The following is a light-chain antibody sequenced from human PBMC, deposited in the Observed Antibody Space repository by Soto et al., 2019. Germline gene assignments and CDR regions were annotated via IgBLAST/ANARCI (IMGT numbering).Light chain of an antibody. CDR3: QQYGSSPRT. CDR2: GAS. Sequence: DIVLTQSPGTLSLSPGERATLSCRASQTVSSSLAWYQQKPGQAPRLLIFGASTRAAGFPDRFSGSGSGTDLTLTISRLDPEDFAVYYCQQYGSSPRTFGQGTKVEIK. J-gene: IGKJ1*01. V-gene: IGKV3-20*01. CDR1: QTVSSS.